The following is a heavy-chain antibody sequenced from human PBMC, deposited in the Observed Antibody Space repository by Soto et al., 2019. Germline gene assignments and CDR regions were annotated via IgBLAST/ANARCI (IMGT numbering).Heavy chain of an antibody. Sequence: PSETLSLTCTVSGGSISSSSYYWGWIRQPQGKGLEWIGSIYYSGGTYYNPSLKSRVTISVDTSKNQFSLKLSSVTAADTAVYYCATTGGYYYVMYVWGQGTTVTVSS. J-gene: IGHJ6*02. CDR1: GGSISSSSYY. D-gene: IGHD3-10*01. CDR2: IYYSGGT. V-gene: IGHV4-39*01. CDR3: ATTGGYYYVMYV.